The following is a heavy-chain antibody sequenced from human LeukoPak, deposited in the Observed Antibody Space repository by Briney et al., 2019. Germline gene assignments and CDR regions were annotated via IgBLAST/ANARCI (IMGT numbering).Heavy chain of an antibody. CDR3: ARDLGYCSGGSCYGFDY. CDR2: VSSYNGNT. D-gene: IGHD2-15*01. V-gene: IGHV1-18*01. Sequence: ASVKVSSKASAYTFPSYGISWVRQATAQGIAWMGWVSSYNGNTNYTKKLQGRVTMTTDTSPSTAYMELRSLRSGDTGVYYCARDLGYCSGGSCYGFDYWGQGTLVTVSS. J-gene: IGHJ4*02. CDR1: AYTFPSYG.